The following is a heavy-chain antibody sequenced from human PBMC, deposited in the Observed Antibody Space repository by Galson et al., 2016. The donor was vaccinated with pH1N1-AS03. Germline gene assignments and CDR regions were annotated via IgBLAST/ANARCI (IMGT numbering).Heavy chain of an antibody. CDR2: IYNGGST. CDR3: ARDWDIAAAGRGGYFDY. D-gene: IGHD6-13*01. Sequence: PGRGLEWVSFIYNGGSTLYADSAKGRFTISRDNSKNTLDLLLNSLRPEDTAVYYCARDWDIAAAGRGGYFDYWGQGTLVTVSS. V-gene: IGHV3-53*05. J-gene: IGHJ4*02.